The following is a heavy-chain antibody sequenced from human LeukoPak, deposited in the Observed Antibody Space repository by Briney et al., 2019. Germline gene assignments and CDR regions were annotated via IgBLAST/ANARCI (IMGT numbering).Heavy chain of an antibody. J-gene: IGHJ4*02. V-gene: IGHV3-11*01. Sequence: GGSLRLSCAASEFTFSDYYLSWIRQPPGKGLEWVSYTSTSGGTIYYADSVKGRFTISRDSATNSLYLQMNSLRAEDTAVYFCARVNGTYCLDYWGQGTLVTVSS. CDR1: EFTFSDYY. CDR3: ARVNGTYCLDY. D-gene: IGHD1-26*01. CDR2: TSTSGGTI.